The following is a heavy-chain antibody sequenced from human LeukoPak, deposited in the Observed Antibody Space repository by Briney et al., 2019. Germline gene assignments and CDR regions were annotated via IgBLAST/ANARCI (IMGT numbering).Heavy chain of an antibody. CDR3: ARDRSTVAMARWGVFDY. CDR1: GGSIGTYY. CDR2: IYYSGNT. Sequence: ASETLSLTFSVSGGSIGTYYWSWMRQPPGKGLESIEYIYYSGNTNYNPSLKSRVTISVDTSKNQFSLKLNSVTAADTAVYYCARDRSTVAMARWGVFDYWGQGTLVTVSS. V-gene: IGHV4-59*01. D-gene: IGHD5-12*01. J-gene: IGHJ4*02.